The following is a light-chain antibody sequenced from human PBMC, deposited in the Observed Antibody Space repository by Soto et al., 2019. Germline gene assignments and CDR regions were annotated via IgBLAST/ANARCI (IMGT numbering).Light chain of an antibody. CDR1: QSVSSSY. CDR3: QQYDSSPR. CDR2: GAS. J-gene: IGKJ3*01. Sequence: EIVLTKCPGTLYLSPGERATLSCRASQSVSSSYLAGYQQKSGQAPRLLIYGASSSATGIPDRYSGSGSGTVFTLTISRLGPEDFAVYYCQQYDSSPRFGPWTKGAIK. V-gene: IGKV3-20*01.